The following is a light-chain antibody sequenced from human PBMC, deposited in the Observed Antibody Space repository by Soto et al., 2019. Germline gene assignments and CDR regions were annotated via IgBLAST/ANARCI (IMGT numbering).Light chain of an antibody. CDR3: TSYTSSSTWV. CDR2: EVS. J-gene: IGLJ3*02. Sequence: QSAPTQPASVSRSPGQSITISCTGTSSDVGGYNYVSWYQQHPGKAPKLMIYEVSNRPSGVSNRFSGSKSGNTASLAISGLQAEDESDYYCTSYTSSSTWVFGGGTKLTIL. V-gene: IGLV2-14*01. CDR1: SSDVGGYNY.